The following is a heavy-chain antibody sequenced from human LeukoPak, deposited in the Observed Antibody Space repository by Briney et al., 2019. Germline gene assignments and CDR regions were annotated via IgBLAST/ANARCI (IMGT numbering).Heavy chain of an antibody. CDR1: GGSISSGSYC. CDR3: GRQEGICSGGGGYHYLAT. Sequence: SETLSLTCTVSGGSISSGSYCWGWIRQAPGKGLEWIGSVSYTRSTYYNPSLESEVTVSVATSKDQLCLKVRYLTSAQAAAYYCGRQEGICSGGGGYHYLATWGQGKRVTVSA. D-gene: IGHD2-15*01. CDR2: VSYTRST. J-gene: IGHJ3*02. V-gene: IGHV4-39*01.